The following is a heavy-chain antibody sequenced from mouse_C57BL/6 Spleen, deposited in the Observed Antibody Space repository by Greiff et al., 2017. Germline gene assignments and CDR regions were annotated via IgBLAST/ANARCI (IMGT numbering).Heavy chain of an antibody. J-gene: IGHJ2*01. CDR3: ARDYGSRDYFDY. Sequence: VQLQQSGPELVKPGASVKISCKASGYSFTGYYMNWVKQSPEKSLEWIGEINPSTGGTTYNQKFKAKATLTVDKSSSTAYMQLKSLTSEDSAVYYCARDYGSRDYFDYWGQGTTLTVSS. D-gene: IGHD1-1*01. V-gene: IGHV1-42*01. CDR1: GYSFTGYY. CDR2: INPSTGGT.